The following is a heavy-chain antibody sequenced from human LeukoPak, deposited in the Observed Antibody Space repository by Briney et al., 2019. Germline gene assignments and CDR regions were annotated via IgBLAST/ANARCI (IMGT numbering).Heavy chain of an antibody. CDR1: GGTFSSYA. CDR2: IIPIFGTA. CDR3: ASRVDTTDGREFDY. D-gene: IGHD5-18*01. V-gene: IGHV1-69*13. J-gene: IGHJ4*02. Sequence: SVKVSCKASGGTFSSYAISWVRQAPGQGLEWMGGIIPIFGTANYAQKFQGRVTIIADESTSTAYMELSSLRSEDTAVYYCASRVDTTDGREFDYWGQGTLVTVSS.